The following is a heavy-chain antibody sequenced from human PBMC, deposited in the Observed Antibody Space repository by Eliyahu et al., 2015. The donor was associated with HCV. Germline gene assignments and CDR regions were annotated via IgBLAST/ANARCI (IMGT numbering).Heavy chain of an antibody. CDR1: GFTFNNYA. J-gene: IGHJ5*02. CDR2: ISGSGDST. Sequence: EVQLLESGGGLEQPGGSLRLSCAASGFTFNNYAMSWVRQAPGKGLEWVSAISGSGDSTYYADSVKGRFTISRDNSKNTLYLQMNSLRAEDTAIYYCATFHYTSGVHRGWFDPWGQGTLVTVSS. V-gene: IGHV3-23*01. D-gene: IGHD3-10*01. CDR3: ATFHYTSGVHRGWFDP.